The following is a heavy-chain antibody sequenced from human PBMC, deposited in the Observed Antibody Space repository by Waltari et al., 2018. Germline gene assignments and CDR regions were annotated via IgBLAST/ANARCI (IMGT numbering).Heavy chain of an antibody. V-gene: IGHV3-11*01. CDR2: ISGPGTAK. J-gene: IGHJ4*02. CDR1: GFTFTDYY. CDR3: ARANYGPDY. D-gene: IGHD3-10*01. Sequence: QVQLVETGGGLVRPGGSLGLSCAASGFTFTDYYMSWLRQTPEKGLEWLSYISGPGTAKHYADSVKGRFTISRDNAKNSLFLQMNSLRADDTAVYYCARANYGPDYWGQGTLVTVSS.